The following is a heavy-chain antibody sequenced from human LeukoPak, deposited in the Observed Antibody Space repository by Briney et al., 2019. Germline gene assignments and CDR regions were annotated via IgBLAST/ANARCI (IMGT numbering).Heavy chain of an antibody. CDR3: ANQWGDRDAFDV. CDR1: GFTFSSFA. Sequence: PGGSLRLSCAASGFTFSSFAMSWVRQAPGKGLEWVSDISGSDGSTYYADSVKGRFTISRDNSKNTLYLQVNSLRAEDTAVYYCANQWGDRDAFDVWGQGTMVTVSS. V-gene: IGHV3-23*01. D-gene: IGHD1-26*01. CDR2: ISGSDGST. J-gene: IGHJ3*01.